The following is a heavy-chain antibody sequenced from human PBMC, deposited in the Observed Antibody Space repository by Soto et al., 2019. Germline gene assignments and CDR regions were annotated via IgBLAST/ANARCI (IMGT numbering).Heavy chain of an antibody. Sequence: GGSLRLSCAASGFPFSSYWMSWVRQVPGKRPEWVANIKQDGSDKYYMDSVKGRFTISRDNAKNSLYLQMNSLRVEDTAVYYCATIAVQPTFDYWGQGALVTVS. CDR2: IKQDGSDK. CDR3: ATIAVQPTFDY. V-gene: IGHV3-7*03. D-gene: IGHD6-19*01. J-gene: IGHJ4*02. CDR1: GFPFSSYW.